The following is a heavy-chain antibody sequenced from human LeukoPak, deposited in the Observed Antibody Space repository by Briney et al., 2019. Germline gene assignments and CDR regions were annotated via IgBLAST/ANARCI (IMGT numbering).Heavy chain of an antibody. Sequence: SVKVSCKASGYTFTSYAMNWVRQAPGQGLEWMGGIIPIFGTANYAQKFQGRVTITADESTSTAYMELSSLRSEDTAVYYCARDRDRGIRFLEYPDYWGQGTLVTVSS. V-gene: IGHV1-69*13. D-gene: IGHD3-3*01. CDR3: ARDRDRGIRFLEYPDY. CDR2: IIPIFGTA. J-gene: IGHJ4*02. CDR1: GYTFTSYA.